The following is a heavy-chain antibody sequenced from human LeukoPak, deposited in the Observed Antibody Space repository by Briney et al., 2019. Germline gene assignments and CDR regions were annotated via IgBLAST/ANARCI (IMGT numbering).Heavy chain of an antibody. CDR3: AKGPPTLLWFGGHAKDAFDI. J-gene: IGHJ3*02. CDR1: GYTFTSYA. CDR2: INTNTGNP. D-gene: IGHD3-10*01. V-gene: IGHV7-4-1*02. Sequence: ASVKVSCKASGYTFTSYAMNWVRQAPGQGLEWMGWINTNTGNPTYAQGFTGRFVFSLDTSVSTAYLQISSLKAEDTAVYYCAKGPPTLLWFGGHAKDAFDIWGQGTMVTVSS.